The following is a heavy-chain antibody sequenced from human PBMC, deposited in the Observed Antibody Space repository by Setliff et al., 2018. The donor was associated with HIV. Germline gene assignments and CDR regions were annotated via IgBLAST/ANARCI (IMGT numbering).Heavy chain of an antibody. CDR1: GYTFTGYY. Sequence: ASVQVSCKASGYTFTGYYMHWVRQAPGQGLEWMGWINPNSGGTTYAQKFQGRVTMTRDTSISTAYMELRSMRSDDTALYYGAKVVVRGVTFIAEYFQHWGQGTLVT. J-gene: IGHJ1*01. CDR2: INPNSGGT. V-gene: IGHV1-2*02. CDR3: AKVVVRGVTFIAEYFQH. D-gene: IGHD3-10*01.